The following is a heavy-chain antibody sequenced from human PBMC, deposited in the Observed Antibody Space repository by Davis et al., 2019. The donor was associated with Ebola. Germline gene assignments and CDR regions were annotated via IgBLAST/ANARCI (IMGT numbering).Heavy chain of an antibody. D-gene: IGHD3-22*01. CDR1: GSTFSSSW. CDR2: INQDGSDK. CDR3: ARPDRGAPVGR. V-gene: IGHV3-7*03. J-gene: IGHJ4*02. Sequence: AGSLRLSCAASGSTFSSSWMAWVRQAPEKGLEWVANINQDGSDKHYVDSMKGRFTISRDNAKNSLYLQVNSLRVEDTAIYYCARPDRGAPVGRWGQGTLVTVSS.